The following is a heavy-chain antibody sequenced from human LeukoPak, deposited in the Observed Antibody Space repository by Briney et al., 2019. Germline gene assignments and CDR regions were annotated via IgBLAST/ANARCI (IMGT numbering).Heavy chain of an antibody. CDR3: ARTRRSLFIQGGRFDY. Sequence: SVKVSCKASGYTFTSYAMHWVRQAPGQRLEWMGGIIPILGTANFAQKFQGRVTITTDESTTTAFMDLSSLRSEDTAGYYCARTRRSLFIQGGRFDYWGQGTLDNVSS. J-gene: IGHJ4*02. CDR2: IIPILGTA. D-gene: IGHD3-16*01. CDR1: GYTFTSYA. V-gene: IGHV1-69*05.